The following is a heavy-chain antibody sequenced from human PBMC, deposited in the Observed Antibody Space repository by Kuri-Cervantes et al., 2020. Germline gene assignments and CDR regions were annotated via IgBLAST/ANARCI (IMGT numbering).Heavy chain of an antibody. CDR1: GVTFDDHA. V-gene: IGHV3-9*01. Sequence: SLKISCAASGVTFDDHAIEWVRQVPGKGLEWVSRVCWKSGSIDYADSVKGRFTIPRDNAKNSLYLQMNSLRAEDTAVYYCARTYSSGWYPAENFQHWGQGTLVTVSS. D-gene: IGHD6-19*01. CDR3: ARTYSSGWYPAENFQH. CDR2: VCWKSGSI. J-gene: IGHJ1*01.